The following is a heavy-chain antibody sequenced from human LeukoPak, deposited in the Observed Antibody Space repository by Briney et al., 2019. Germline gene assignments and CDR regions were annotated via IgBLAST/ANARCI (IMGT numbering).Heavy chain of an antibody. V-gene: IGHV4-39*07. Sequence: SETLSLTCTVSGGSISSSSYYRGWIRQSPGKGLEWIGSISYNGRTYYNPSLKSRVTISVDTSKNQFSLKLSSVTAADTAVYYCARAGGAYYYYMDVWGKGTTVTVSS. CDR2: ISYNGRT. CDR1: GGSISSSSYY. D-gene: IGHD2-15*01. J-gene: IGHJ6*03. CDR3: ARAGGAYYYYMDV.